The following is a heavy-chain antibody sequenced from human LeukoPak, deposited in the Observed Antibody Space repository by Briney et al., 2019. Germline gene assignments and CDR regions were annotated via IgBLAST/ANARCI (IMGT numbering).Heavy chain of an antibody. D-gene: IGHD3-16*01. Sequence: PSETLSLTCTVSGDSVSSGSYYWSWIRQPPGKGLEWIGYMYSSGSTNYNPSLKSRVTVSVDTSRNQFSLKLSSVTAADTAVYYCARGRTFGGPWGQGTLVTVSS. J-gene: IGHJ5*02. CDR3: ARGRTFGGP. V-gene: IGHV4-61*01. CDR2: MYSSGST. CDR1: GDSVSSGSYY.